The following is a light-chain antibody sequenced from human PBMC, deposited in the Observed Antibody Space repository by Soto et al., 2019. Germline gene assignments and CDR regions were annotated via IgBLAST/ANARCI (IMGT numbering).Light chain of an antibody. CDR1: SSDVGSYNL. V-gene: IGLV2-23*03. CDR3: CSYAGSSTFAYV. J-gene: IGLJ1*01. CDR2: EGS. Sequence: QAASVSGSPGQSITISCTGTSSDVGSYNLVSWYQQHPGKAPKLMIYEGSKRPSGVSNRFSGSKSGNTASLTISGLQAEDEADYYCCSYAGSSTFAYVFGTGTKLTVL.